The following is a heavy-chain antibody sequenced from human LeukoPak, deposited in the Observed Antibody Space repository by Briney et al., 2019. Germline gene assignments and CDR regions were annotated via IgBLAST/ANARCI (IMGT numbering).Heavy chain of an antibody. CDR3: ARDRIAAAGTLLDFFDY. CDR2: ISSSSSYI. J-gene: IGHJ4*02. D-gene: IGHD6-13*01. V-gene: IGHV3-21*01. Sequence: PGGSLRLSCAASGFTFSSYAMSWVRQAPGKGLEWVSSISSSSSYIYYADSVKGRFTISRDNAKNSLYLQMNSLRAEDTAVYYCARDRIAAAGTLLDFFDYWGQGTLVTVSS. CDR1: GFTFSSYA.